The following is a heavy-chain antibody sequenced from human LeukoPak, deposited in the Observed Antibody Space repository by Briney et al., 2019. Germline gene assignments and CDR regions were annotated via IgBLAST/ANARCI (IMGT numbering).Heavy chain of an antibody. Sequence: SETLSLTCTASGGSISSSSYYWGWIRQPPGKGLEWIGSIYYSGSTYYNPSLKSRVTISVDTSKNQFSLKLSSVTAADTAVYYCARRRYYGSGSYFYYFDYWGQGTLVTVSS. CDR1: GGSISSSSYY. D-gene: IGHD3-10*01. CDR2: IYYSGST. V-gene: IGHV4-39*01. J-gene: IGHJ4*02. CDR3: ARRRYYGSGSYFYYFDY.